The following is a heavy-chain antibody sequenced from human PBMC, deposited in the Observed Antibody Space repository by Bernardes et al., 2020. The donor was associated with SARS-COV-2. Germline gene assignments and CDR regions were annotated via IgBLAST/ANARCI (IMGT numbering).Heavy chain of an antibody. CDR3: AKDSPGGVPTYFDF. D-gene: IGHD1-26*01. CDR1: GFTFSSFA. Sequence: GGSLRLSCAASGFTFSSFAMHWVRQAPGKGPEWVATISYDEINKFYADSVRGRFTISRDNSKNMLYLQMSSLRTEDTAVFYCAKDSPGGVPTYFDFWGQGALVTVSS. J-gene: IGHJ4*02. V-gene: IGHV3-30*18. CDR2: ISYDEINK.